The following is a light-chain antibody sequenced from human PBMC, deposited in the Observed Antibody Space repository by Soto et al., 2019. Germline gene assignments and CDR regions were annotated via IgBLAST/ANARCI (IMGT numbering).Light chain of an antibody. CDR3: SSYTSSGTLYV. Sequence: QSALTQPASLSGSPGQSITISCTGTSSDIGGSKYVSWYQQHPGKAPKLMIYEVTYRPSGVSARFSGSKSGNTASLTVSGLQAEDEADYYCSSYTSSGTLYVFGTGTQLTVL. CDR2: EVT. CDR1: SSDIGGSKY. J-gene: IGLJ1*01. V-gene: IGLV2-14*01.